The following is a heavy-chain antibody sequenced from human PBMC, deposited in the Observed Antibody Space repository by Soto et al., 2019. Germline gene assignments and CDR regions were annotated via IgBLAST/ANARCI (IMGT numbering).Heavy chain of an antibody. CDR1: GFNFSSYE. CDR2: ISRGGITI. CDR3: ARDRDVVVGISPNSSGMDV. J-gene: IGHJ6*01. V-gene: IGHV3-48*03. Sequence: PGASLRLSCGSSGFNFSSYEMPWVRRDPWKGLDWISYISRGGITIYYADFVKGRFTISRDNAKTVLYLQMNDLRAEYTAVYYCARDRDVVVGISPNSSGMDVWAQVPTVTVSS. D-gene: IGHD2-15*01.